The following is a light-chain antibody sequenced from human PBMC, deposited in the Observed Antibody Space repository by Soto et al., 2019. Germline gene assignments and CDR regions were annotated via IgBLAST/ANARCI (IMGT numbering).Light chain of an antibody. J-gene: IGKJ4*01. CDR1: QSVSSN. Sequence: EVVMTQSPATLSVSPGERATLSCRSSQSVSSNFLAWYQQKPGQAPRLLIYGVSIRATGISARFSGSGSGTEFTLTISSLQSEDFAVYYCQQYSAWPLSFGGGTKVEI. V-gene: IGKV3-15*01. CDR2: GVS. CDR3: QQYSAWPLS.